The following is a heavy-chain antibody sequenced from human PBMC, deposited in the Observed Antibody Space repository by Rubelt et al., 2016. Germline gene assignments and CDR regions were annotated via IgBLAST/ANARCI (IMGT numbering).Heavy chain of an antibody. CDR3: AKSYYGSGSYNPLGY. Sequence: MGLEWVSSISSSGSYIYYADSVRGRFTISRDNAKSSLSLQMNSLRAEDTAVYYCAKSYYGSGSYNPLGYWGQGTLVTVSS. CDR2: ISSSGSYI. D-gene: IGHD3-10*01. J-gene: IGHJ4*02. V-gene: IGHV3-21*01.